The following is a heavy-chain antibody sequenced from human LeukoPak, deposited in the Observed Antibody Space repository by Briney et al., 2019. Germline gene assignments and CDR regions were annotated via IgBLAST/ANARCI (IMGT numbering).Heavy chain of an antibody. CDR2: VNGDGSST. J-gene: IGHJ6*02. CDR3: ASSEFYYGFDV. Sequence: GGSLRLSCAASGFTFSTYWMHWVRQAPGKGLVWVSRVNGDGSSTNYADSVKGRFTISRDNSKNTLFLQMNSLRVEDTAVYYCASSEFYYGFDVRGQGTTVTVSS. CDR1: GFTFSTYW. V-gene: IGHV3-74*01.